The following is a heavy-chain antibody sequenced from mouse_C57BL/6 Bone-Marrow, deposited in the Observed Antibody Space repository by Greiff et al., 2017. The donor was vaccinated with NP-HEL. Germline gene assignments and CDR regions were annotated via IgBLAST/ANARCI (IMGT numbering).Heavy chain of an antibody. Sequence: VQLKQSVAELVRPGASVKLSCTASGFNIKNTYMHWVKQRPEQGLEWIGRIDPANGNTKYAPKFQGTATITADTSSNTAYLQLSSLTSEDTAIYYRASIYYDYGGCAYWGQGTLATVSA. CDR2: IDPANGNT. J-gene: IGHJ3*01. D-gene: IGHD2-4*01. CDR3: ASIYYDYGGCAY. V-gene: IGHV14-3*01. CDR1: GFNIKNTY.